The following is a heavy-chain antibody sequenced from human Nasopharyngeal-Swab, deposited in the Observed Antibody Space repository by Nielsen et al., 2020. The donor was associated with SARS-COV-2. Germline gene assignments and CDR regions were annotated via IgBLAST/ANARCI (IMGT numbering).Heavy chain of an antibody. CDR2: INSDGSST. D-gene: IGHD3-22*01. J-gene: IGHJ4*02. V-gene: IGHV3-74*01. Sequence: GESLKISCAASGFTFSSYGMHWVRQAPGKGLVWVSRINSDGSSTSYADSVKGRFTISRDNAKNTLYLQMNSLRAEDTAVYYCARDGRDYYDSRGYYPDYWGQGTLVTVSS. CDR3: ARDGRDYYDSRGYYPDY. CDR1: GFTFSSYG.